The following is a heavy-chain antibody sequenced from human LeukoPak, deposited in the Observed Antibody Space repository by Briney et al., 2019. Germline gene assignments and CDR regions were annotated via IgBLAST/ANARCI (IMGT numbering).Heavy chain of an antibody. CDR1: GFTFSDYY. CDR2: ISSSGSTI. V-gene: IGHV3-11*04. Sequence: PGGSLRLSXAASGFTFSDYYMSWIRQTPGKGLEWLSYISSSGSTISYADSVTGRFTISRDNDKNSLYLQKNSLRAEDTAVYYCARERRTTSSWYDYWGQGTLVTVSS. CDR3: ARERRTTSSWYDY. D-gene: IGHD1-14*01. J-gene: IGHJ4*02.